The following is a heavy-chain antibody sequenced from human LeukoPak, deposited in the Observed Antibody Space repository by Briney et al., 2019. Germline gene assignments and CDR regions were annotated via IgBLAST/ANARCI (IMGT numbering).Heavy chain of an antibody. CDR1: GGSFSGYY. Sequence: SETLSLTCAVYGGSFSGYYWSWIRQPPGKGLEWIGEINHSGSTNYIPSLKSRVTISVDTSKNQFSLKLSSVTAADTAVYYCARVRLRYYFDYWGQGTLVTVSS. CDR2: INHSGST. D-gene: IGHD2-21*02. J-gene: IGHJ4*02. CDR3: ARVRLRYYFDY. V-gene: IGHV4-34*01.